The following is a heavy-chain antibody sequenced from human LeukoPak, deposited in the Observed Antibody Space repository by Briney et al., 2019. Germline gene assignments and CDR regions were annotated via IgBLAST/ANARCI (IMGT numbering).Heavy chain of an antibody. J-gene: IGHJ6*02. CDR3: ARDGGYCRSASCSQYFYYGLDV. CDR1: GYTFSDHY. Sequence: ASVKVSCKASGYTFSDHYVHWVRQAPGQGLKWMGWINPSSGDTSYAQRFQGRVTLTRDTSISTVYMELTGLRSDDTAVFYCARDGGYCRSASCSQYFYYGLDVWGQGTTVTVSS. CDR2: INPSSGDT. D-gene: IGHD2-2*01. V-gene: IGHV1-2*02.